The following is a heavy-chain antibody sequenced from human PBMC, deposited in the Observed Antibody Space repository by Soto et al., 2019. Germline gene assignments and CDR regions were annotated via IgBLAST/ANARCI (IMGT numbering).Heavy chain of an antibody. CDR3: AKRPLTAAGFDY. J-gene: IGHJ4*02. D-gene: IGHD6-13*01. V-gene: IGHV3-23*01. Sequence: EVQLLESGGGLVQPGGSLRLSCAASGFTFSNYAMTWVRQAPGKGLEWVSVITGSGGGTYFVDSVKGRFTISRDNSKNPVYLQMTSLRAEDTAVYYCAKRPLTAAGFDYWGQGTLVTVSS. CDR1: GFTFSNYA. CDR2: ITGSGGGT.